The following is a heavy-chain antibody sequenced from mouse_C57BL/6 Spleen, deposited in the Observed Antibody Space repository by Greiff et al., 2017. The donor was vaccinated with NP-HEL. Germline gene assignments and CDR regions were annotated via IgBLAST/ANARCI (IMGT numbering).Heavy chain of an antibody. CDR3: ARERGSSPYFDY. V-gene: IGHV3-5*01. D-gene: IGHD1-1*01. CDR1: GISITTGNYR. J-gene: IGHJ2*01. Sequence: EVKVEESGPGLVKPSQTVFLTCTVTGISITTGNYRWSWIRQFPGNKLEWIGYIYYSGTITYNPSLTSRTTITRDTPKNQFFLEMNSLTAEDTATYYCARERGSSPYFDYWGQGTTLTVSS. CDR2: IYYSGTI.